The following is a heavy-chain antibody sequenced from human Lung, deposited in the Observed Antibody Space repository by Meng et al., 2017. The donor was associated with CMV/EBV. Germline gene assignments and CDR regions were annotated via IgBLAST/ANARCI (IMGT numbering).Heavy chain of an antibody. J-gene: IGHJ4*02. CDR3: AKYSAVGERLYYFDY. V-gene: IGHV3-23*01. Sequence: GGSLRLXCAASGLTFSSYGMSWVRQAPGKGLEWVSSIGATAGGTYYADSVKGRFTISRDNAKNTLYLQMNSLSAEDTAVYYCAKYSAVGERLYYFDYWGQGTXVTVSS. CDR2: IGATAGGT. CDR1: GLTFSSYG. D-gene: IGHD2-21*01.